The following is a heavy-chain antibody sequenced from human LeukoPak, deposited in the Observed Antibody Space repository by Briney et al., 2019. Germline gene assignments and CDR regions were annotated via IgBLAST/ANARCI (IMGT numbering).Heavy chain of an antibody. CDR3: LRGDRRDY. CDR2: INSDGSST. V-gene: IGHV3-74*01. J-gene: IGHJ4*02. CDR1: GFTFSSYW. Sequence: GGSLRLSCAASGFTFSSYWMHWVRQAPGKGLVWVSRINSDGSSTSYADSVKGRFVISRDNAKDSLYLQMNSLRVEDTAVYYCLRGDRRDYWGQGTLVTVSS.